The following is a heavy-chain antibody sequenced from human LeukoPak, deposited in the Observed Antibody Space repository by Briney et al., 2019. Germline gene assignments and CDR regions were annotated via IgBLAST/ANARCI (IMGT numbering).Heavy chain of an antibody. J-gene: IGHJ4*02. D-gene: IGHD3-22*01. CDR1: GFRFSSYA. CDR2: ISYDGSNK. V-gene: IGHV3-30-3*01. Sequence: GRSLRLSCAASGFRFSSYAMHWVRQAPGKGLEWVAVISYDGSNKYYADSVKGRFTISRDNSKNTLYLEMNSLRAEDTAVYYCARVFGYYYDSSGGDYWGQGTLVTVSS. CDR3: ARVFGYYYDSSGGDY.